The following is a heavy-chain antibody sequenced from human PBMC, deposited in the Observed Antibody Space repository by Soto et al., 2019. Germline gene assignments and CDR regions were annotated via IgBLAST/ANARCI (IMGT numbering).Heavy chain of an antibody. CDR1: GLNFEKCS. D-gene: IGHD2-15*01. J-gene: IGHJ4*02. V-gene: IGHV3-21*04. CDR2: ISPSSTYI. Sequence: PGGSLRLSCAASGLNFEKCSMNWVRQPPGKGPEWLASISPSSTYIRYADSVKGRFTISRDNARNSLSLQMMNLRADDTAIYYCATDTGDIEVVPATTXGQGTRVTVS. CDR3: ATDTGDIEVVPATT.